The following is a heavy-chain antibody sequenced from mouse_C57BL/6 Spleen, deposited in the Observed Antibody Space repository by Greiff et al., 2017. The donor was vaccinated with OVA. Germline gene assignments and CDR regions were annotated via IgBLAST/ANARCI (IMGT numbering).Heavy chain of an antibody. J-gene: IGHJ2*01. CDR2: IDPSDSYT. V-gene: IGHV1-69*01. CDR1: GYTFTSYW. CDR3: ARQVITTVVDY. Sequence: QVQLQQPGAELVMPGASVKLSCKASGYTFTSYWMHWVKQRPGQGLEWIGEIDPSDSYTNYNQKFKGKSTLTVDKSSSTAYMQLSSLTSEDSAVYYCARQVITTVVDYWGQGTTLTVSS. D-gene: IGHD1-1*01.